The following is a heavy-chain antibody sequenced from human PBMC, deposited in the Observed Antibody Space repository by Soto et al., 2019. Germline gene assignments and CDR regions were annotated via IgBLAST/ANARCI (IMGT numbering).Heavy chain of an antibody. J-gene: IGHJ4*02. V-gene: IGHV3-11*06. CDR3: ARVRGQTLYGTIYFDY. D-gene: IGHD2-8*01. CDR1: GFTFSDYY. CDR2: ISSSSSYT. Sequence: GGSLRLSCAASGFTFSDYYMSWIRQAPGKGLEWVSYISSSSSYTNYADSVKGRFTISRDNAKNSLYLQMNSLRAEDTAVYYCARVRGQTLYGTIYFDYWGQGTLVTVSS.